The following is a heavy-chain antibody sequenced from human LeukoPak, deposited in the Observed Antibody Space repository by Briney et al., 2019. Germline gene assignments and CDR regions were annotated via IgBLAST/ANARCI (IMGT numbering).Heavy chain of an antibody. D-gene: IGHD1-26*01. CDR1: GFTFSRPA. CDR2: FSASGGTT. CDR3: AKANYSGSYYFDS. J-gene: IGHJ4*02. V-gene: IGHV3-23*01. Sequence: PGGSLRLSCAASGFTFSRPAMNWVCQAPGKGLEWVSSFSASGGTTYYADFVKGRFTISRDNSKNTLSVQMNSLRAEDTAVYYCAKANYSGSYYFDSWGQGTLVTVSS.